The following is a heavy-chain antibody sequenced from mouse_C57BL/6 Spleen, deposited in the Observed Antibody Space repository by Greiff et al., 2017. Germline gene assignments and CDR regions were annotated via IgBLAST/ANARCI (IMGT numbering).Heavy chain of an antibody. CDR3: TRAVYYGPHGYFDV. Sequence: QVQLQQSGAELVRPGASVTLSCKASGYTFTDYEMHWVKQTPVHGLEWIGAIDPETGGTAYNQKFKGKAILTADKSSSTAYMELRSLTSEDSAVYYGTRAVYYGPHGYFDVWGTGTTVTVSS. V-gene: IGHV1-15*01. CDR1: GYTFTDYE. J-gene: IGHJ1*03. CDR2: IDPETGGT. D-gene: IGHD1-1*01.